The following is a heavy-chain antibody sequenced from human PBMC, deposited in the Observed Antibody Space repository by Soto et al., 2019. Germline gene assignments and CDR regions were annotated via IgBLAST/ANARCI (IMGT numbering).Heavy chain of an antibody. CDR3: AKEXITTYYYDSSGYYYFDY. Sequence: QTGGSLRLSCAASGFTFSGYGMHWVRQAPGKGLEWVAVISYDGSNKYYADSVKGRFTISRDNSKNTLYLQMNSLRAEDTAVYYCAKEXITTYYYDSSGYYYFDYWGQGTLVTVSS. CDR2: ISYDGSNK. J-gene: IGHJ4*02. V-gene: IGHV3-30*18. CDR1: GFTFSGYG. D-gene: IGHD3-22*01.